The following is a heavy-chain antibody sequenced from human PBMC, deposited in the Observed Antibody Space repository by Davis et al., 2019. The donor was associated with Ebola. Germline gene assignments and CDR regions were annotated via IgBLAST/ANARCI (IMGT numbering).Heavy chain of an antibody. V-gene: IGHV3-7*01. D-gene: IGHD4-23*01. CDR2: IKEDGSQT. CDR1: GFSISNYW. CDR3: VTTSGSDPELH. Sequence: GESLKISCAASGFSISNYWMNWVRQAPGGLEWVGKIKEDGSQTYYVDSVRGRFTIYRDNAQNSLYLQMNSLRADDTAVYYCVTTSGSDPELHWGQGTLVTVSS. J-gene: IGHJ4*02.